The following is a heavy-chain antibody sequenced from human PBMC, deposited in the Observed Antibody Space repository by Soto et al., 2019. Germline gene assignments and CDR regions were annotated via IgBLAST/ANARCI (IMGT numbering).Heavy chain of an antibody. CDR1: GGSISSGGYS. CDR3: ARDPLEGNWVDP. CDR2: IYHSGST. J-gene: IGHJ5*02. V-gene: IGHV4-30-2*01. Sequence: QLQLQESGSGLVRPSQTLSLTCAVSGGSISSGGYSWNWIRQPPGKGLEWIGYIYHSGSTLYNPSRRIRVTISVDKAKDQVSRQLTSVTAADTAVNYSARDPLEGNWVDPCGQGTLVTVSS.